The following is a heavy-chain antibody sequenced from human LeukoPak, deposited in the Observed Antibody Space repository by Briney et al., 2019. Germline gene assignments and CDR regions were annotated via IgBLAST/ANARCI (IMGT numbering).Heavy chain of an antibody. Sequence: ASVKVSCKASGYTFTGYYMHWVRQAPGQGLEWMGWINPNSGGTNYAQKFQGRVTMTRDTSISTAYMELSRRRSDDTAVYYCARDLSDYYYDSSGYYGYWGQGTLVTVSS. CDR2: INPNSGGT. CDR1: GYTFTGYY. D-gene: IGHD3-22*01. CDR3: ARDLSDYYYDSSGYYGY. V-gene: IGHV1-2*02. J-gene: IGHJ4*02.